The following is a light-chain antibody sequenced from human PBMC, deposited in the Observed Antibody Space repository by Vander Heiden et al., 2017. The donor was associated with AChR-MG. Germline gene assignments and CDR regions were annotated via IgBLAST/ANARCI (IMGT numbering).Light chain of an antibody. CDR1: QSVLYSPNHKNY. Sequence: DIVMTQSPDSLALSLGERATIYCKSSQSVLYSPNHKNYLAWYQQKPGQAPKLLIYWASTRESGVPDRFSGSGSGTEFTLTISSLQAEDVAVYYCQQYYSTPPTFGGGTKVEIK. CDR3: QQYYSTPPT. J-gene: IGKJ4*01. CDR2: WAS. V-gene: IGKV4-1*01.